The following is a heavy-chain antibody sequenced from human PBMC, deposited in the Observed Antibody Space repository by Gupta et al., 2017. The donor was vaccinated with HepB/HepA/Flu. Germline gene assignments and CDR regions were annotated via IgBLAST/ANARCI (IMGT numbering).Heavy chain of an antibody. D-gene: IGHD1-1*01. Sequence: QVQLVQSEPEVKKPGTSVKVSCKASGYTFTTYELSWVRQAPGQGLEWMGWISTYNGKTHYAQSIQCRVTMTTDTSTSTGYMELRSLTSDDTAVYYCSRGTTFDHWGQGTLLTVSS. CDR1: GYTFTTYE. J-gene: IGHJ4*02. CDR2: ISTYNGKT. CDR3: SRGTTFDH. V-gene: IGHV1-18*01.